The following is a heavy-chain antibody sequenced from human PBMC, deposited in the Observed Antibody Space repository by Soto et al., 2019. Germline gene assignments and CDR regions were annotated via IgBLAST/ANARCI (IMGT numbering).Heavy chain of an antibody. Sequence: EVQLLESGGGLVQPGGSLRLSCAVSGFSFSSYAMSWVRQAPGKGPEWVSAISGNAGKTYYADSVKGRFTISRDNSKNTLHLQMNSLSAADTALYYCAKEPRARGSGWYADYWGQGTLVTVSS. CDR1: GFSFSSYA. CDR3: AKEPRARGSGWYADY. J-gene: IGHJ4*02. D-gene: IGHD6-19*01. CDR2: ISGNAGKT. V-gene: IGHV3-23*01.